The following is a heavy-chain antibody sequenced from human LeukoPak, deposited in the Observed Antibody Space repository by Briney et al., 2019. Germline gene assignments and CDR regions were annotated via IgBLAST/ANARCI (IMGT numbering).Heavy chain of an antibody. CDR3: ARSPLTMIVVAYYYFDY. V-gene: IGHV1-69*05. CDR1: GGTFSSYA. J-gene: IGHJ4*02. Sequence: SVKVSCKASGGTFSSYAISWVRQAPGQGLEWMGGIIPIFGTANYAQKLQGRVTMTTDTSTSTAYMELRSLRSDDTAVYYCARSPLTMIVVAYYYFDYWGQGTLVTVSS. D-gene: IGHD3-22*01. CDR2: IIPIFGTA.